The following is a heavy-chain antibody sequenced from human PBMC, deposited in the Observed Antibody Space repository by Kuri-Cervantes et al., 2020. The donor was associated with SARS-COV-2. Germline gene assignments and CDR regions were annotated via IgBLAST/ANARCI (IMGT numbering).Heavy chain of an antibody. J-gene: IGHJ6*03. CDR3: ARDGGYSYGFDYYYYMDV. CDR1: GFTFSNYS. D-gene: IGHD5-18*01. Sequence: GESLKISCAASGFTFSNYSMNWVRQAPGKGLEWVSSISSSGSYIYYADSVKGRFTISRDNAKNSLYLQMNSLRAEDTAVYYCARDGGYSYGFDYYYYMDVWGKGTTVTVSS. CDR2: ISSSGSYI. V-gene: IGHV3-21*01.